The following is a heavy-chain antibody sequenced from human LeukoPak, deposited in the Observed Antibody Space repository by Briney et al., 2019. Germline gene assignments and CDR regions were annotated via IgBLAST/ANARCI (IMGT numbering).Heavy chain of an antibody. J-gene: IGHJ6*02. V-gene: IGHV1-18*01. CDR1: GYTLTSYG. D-gene: IGHD5-12*01. CDR3: ASGGLRSGYDRPDYYYGMDV. Sequence: ASVKVSCKASGYTLTSYGISWVRQAPGQGLEWMGWISAYNGNTNYAQKLQGRVTMTTDTSTSTAYMELRSLRSDDTAVYYCASGGLRSGYDRPDYYYGMDVWGQGTTVTVSS. CDR2: ISAYNGNT.